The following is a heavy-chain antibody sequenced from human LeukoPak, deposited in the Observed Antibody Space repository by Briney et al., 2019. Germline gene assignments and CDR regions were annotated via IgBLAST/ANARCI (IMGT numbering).Heavy chain of an antibody. CDR2: IIPIFGTA. Sequence: SVKVSCKASGGTFSSYAISWVRQAPGQGLEWMGGIIPIFGTANYAQKFQGRVTITADESTSTAYMELSSLRSEDTAVYYCARDLNYYYDSSGTAFDYWGQGTLVTVSS. D-gene: IGHD3-22*01. CDR3: ARDLNYYYDSSGTAFDY. CDR1: GGTFSSYA. J-gene: IGHJ4*02. V-gene: IGHV1-69*13.